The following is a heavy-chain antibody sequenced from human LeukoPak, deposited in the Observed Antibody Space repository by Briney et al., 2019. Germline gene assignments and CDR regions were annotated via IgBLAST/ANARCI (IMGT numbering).Heavy chain of an antibody. Sequence: GGSLRLSCAASGFTFSSYSMNWVRQAPGKGLEWVSSISSSSSYIYYADSVKGRFTISRDNAKNSLYLQMNSLRAEDTAVYYCAKEGLLQYYGMDVWGQGTTVAVSS. CDR2: ISSSSSYI. J-gene: IGHJ6*02. V-gene: IGHV3-21*04. CDR1: GFTFSSYS. CDR3: AKEGLLQYYGMDV. D-gene: IGHD3-22*01.